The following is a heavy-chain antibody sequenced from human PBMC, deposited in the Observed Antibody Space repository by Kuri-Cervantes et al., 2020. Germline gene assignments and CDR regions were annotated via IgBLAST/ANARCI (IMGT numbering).Heavy chain of an antibody. CDR1: GYTFTSYY. J-gene: IGHJ5*02. Sequence: ASVKVSCKASGYTFTSYYMHWVRQAPGQGLEWMGIINPSGGSTSYAQKFQGRVTMTRDTSTSTVYMELSSLRSEDTAVYYCARDSPLRAFNLHYYDSSGKGGDCFDPWGQGTLVTVSS. CDR3: ARDSPLRAFNLHYYDSSGKGGDCFDP. V-gene: IGHV1-46*01. D-gene: IGHD3-22*01. CDR2: INPSGGST.